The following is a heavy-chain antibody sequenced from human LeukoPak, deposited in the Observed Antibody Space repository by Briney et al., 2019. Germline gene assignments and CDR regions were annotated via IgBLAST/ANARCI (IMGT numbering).Heavy chain of an antibody. Sequence: ASVTVSFKSSLYTFTNYGISWVRQPPAQGREWMGWISAYNGNTNYAQKLQGRVTMTTDTSTSTAYMELRSLRSDDTAVYYCASFNWNDAAGAFDIWGQGTMVTVSS. J-gene: IGHJ3*02. D-gene: IGHD1-20*01. CDR2: ISAYNGNT. V-gene: IGHV1-18*01. CDR1: LYTFTNYG. CDR3: ASFNWNDAAGAFDI.